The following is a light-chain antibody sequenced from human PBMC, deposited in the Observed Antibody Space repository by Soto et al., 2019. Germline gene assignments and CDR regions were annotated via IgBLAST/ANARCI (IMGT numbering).Light chain of an antibody. V-gene: IGKV3-15*01. J-gene: IGKJ2*01. CDR2: GAS. Sequence: EIVMTQSPATLSVSPGERATLSCRASQSVNSNLAWYQQRPGQAPRLLIYGASTRATGIPARFSGSGSGTEFTLTISSLQSEDFAVYYCQQYNDWYTFGQGTKLEIK. CDR1: QSVNSN. CDR3: QQYNDWYT.